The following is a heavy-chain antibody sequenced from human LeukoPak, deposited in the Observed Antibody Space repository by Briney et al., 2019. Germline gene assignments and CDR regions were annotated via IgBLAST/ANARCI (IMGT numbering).Heavy chain of an antibody. V-gene: IGHV3-30-3*01. J-gene: IGHJ4*02. CDR2: ISYDGSNK. Sequence: GGSLRLSCAASGFTFSSYAMHWVRQAPGKGLEWVAVISYDGSNKYYADSVKGRFTISRDNDKNTLYLQMDRLTPDDTGVYFCARASYAGYQFWGQGALVTVSA. CDR3: ARASYAGYQF. D-gene: IGHD5-12*01. CDR1: GFTFSSYA.